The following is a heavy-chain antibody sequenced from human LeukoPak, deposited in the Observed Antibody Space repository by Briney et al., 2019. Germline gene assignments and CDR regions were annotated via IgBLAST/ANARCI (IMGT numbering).Heavy chain of an antibody. Sequence: SETLSLTCTVFGGSISSSSYYWGWIRQPPGKGLEWIGSIYYSGSTYYNPSLKSRVTISVDTSKNQFSLKLSSVTAADTAVYYCARLGGSYYGGFDYWGQGTLVTVSS. D-gene: IGHD1-26*01. J-gene: IGHJ4*02. V-gene: IGHV4-39*01. CDR2: IYYSGST. CDR1: GGSISSSSYY. CDR3: ARLGGSYYGGFDY.